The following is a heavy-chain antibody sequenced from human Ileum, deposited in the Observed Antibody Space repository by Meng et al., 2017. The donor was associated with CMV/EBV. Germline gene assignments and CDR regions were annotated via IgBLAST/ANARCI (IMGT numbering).Heavy chain of an antibody. Sequence: QVQLPDSGPGLVKTSETLSLTCYVSGGSISNYYWSWIRQPAGKGLEWIAHIYTSGTTNYNPSLKSRVTMSVDTSRNQFSLKLTSVTAADTAVYYCARNYGSGNWNFFHYWGQGTLVTVSS. V-gene: IGHV4-4*07. CDR3: ARNYGSGNWNFFHY. CDR2: IYTSGTT. J-gene: IGHJ4*02. D-gene: IGHD3-10*01. CDR1: GGSISNYY.